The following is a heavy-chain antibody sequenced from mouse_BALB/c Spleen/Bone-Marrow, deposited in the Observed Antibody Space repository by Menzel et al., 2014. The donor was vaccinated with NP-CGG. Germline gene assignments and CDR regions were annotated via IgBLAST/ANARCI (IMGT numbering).Heavy chain of an antibody. CDR2: ISYSGST. CDR3: ARGGARATGWFAY. D-gene: IGHD3-1*01. V-gene: IGHV3-2*02. Sequence: VQLQQSGPGLGKPSQTLSLTRTDTGHSLTSDNEWNRIRQIPGNKLEWMGYISYSGSTSYNPSLKSRISITRDTSKNQFFLQLNSVTTEDTATYYCARGGARATGWFAYWGQGTLVTVSA. CDR1: GHSLTSDNE. J-gene: IGHJ3*01.